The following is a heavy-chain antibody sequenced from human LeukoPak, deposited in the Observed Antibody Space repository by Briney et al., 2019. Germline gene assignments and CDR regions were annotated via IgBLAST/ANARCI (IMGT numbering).Heavy chain of an antibody. V-gene: IGHV4-39*07. CDR1: GGSVSSSSYY. CDR2: IYYSGST. Sequence: SETLSLTCTVSGGSVSSSSYYWGWIRQPPGKGLEWIGSIYYSGSTNYNPSLKSRVTISVDTSKNQFSLKLSSVTAADTAVYYCARGSNVLRFLEWLFPSYYFDYWGQGTLVTVSS. J-gene: IGHJ4*02. D-gene: IGHD3-3*01. CDR3: ARGSNVLRFLEWLFPSYYFDY.